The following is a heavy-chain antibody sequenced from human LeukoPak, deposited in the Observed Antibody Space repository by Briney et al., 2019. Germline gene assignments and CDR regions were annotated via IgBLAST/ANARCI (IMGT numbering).Heavy chain of an antibody. CDR3: ARDSPFPYSSSYYFDY. V-gene: IGHV1-46*01. D-gene: IGHD6-6*01. CDR1: GYTFTSYY. CDR2: INPSGGST. Sequence: ASVKVSCKASGYTFTSYYMHWVRQAPGQGLEWMGIINPSGGSTSYAQKFQGRVTMTRDTSTSTVYMELSSLRSEDTAVYYCARDSPFPYSSSYYFDYWGQGTLVTVSS. J-gene: IGHJ4*02.